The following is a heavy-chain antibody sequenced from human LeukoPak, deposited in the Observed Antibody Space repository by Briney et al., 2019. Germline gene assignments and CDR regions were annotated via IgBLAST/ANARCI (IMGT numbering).Heavy chain of an antibody. CDR2: IKRDGSET. Sequence: PGGSLSLSCAASGFTFSSSWMGWVRQAPGRGLDWVASIKRDGSETHIVDSLKGRFTISRDNAKNSLYLQMNTLRAEDTAVYYCARDRYYYGSGSYDYWGQGTLVTVSS. J-gene: IGHJ4*02. CDR3: ARDRYYYGSGSYDY. D-gene: IGHD3-10*01. V-gene: IGHV3-7*03. CDR1: GFTFSSSW.